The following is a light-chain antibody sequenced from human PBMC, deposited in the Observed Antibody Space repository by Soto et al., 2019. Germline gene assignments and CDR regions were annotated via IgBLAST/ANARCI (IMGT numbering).Light chain of an antibody. Sequence: EIVLTQSPGILSLSPGERATLSCRASQSISSTYLAWYQQKPGQAPRLLIYGASSRATGIPDRFSGSGSGTEFTLTISRLEPEDFAVFYCQQYGSSPRTFGQGTKWISN. CDR3: QQYGSSPRT. CDR1: QSISSTY. V-gene: IGKV3-20*01. J-gene: IGKJ1*01. CDR2: GAS.